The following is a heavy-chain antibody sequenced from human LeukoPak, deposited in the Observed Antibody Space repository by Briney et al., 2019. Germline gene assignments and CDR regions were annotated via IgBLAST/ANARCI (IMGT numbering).Heavy chain of an antibody. Sequence: SETLSLTCAVSSYSISSGSYWGWIRPSPGKGLEWVGSTFHSGNSYYNPSLKSRLTMSVDTSKNQFSLKLTSVTAADTALYYCARVTYVDDMLYQYFDYWGQGILVTVSS. J-gene: IGHJ4*02. V-gene: IGHV4-38-2*01. CDR1: SYSISSGSY. CDR2: TFHSGNS. CDR3: ARVTYVDDMLYQYFDY. D-gene: IGHD4-17*01.